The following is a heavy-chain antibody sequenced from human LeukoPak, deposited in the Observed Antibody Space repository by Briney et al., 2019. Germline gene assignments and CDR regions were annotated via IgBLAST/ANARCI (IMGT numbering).Heavy chain of an antibody. CDR3: ARGFIAVAGTALNWFDP. CDR1: GRSFSDDF. J-gene: IGHJ5*02. CDR2: IDHSGST. V-gene: IGHV4-34*01. D-gene: IGHD6-19*01. Sequence: PSETLSLTCAVSGRSFSDDFWTWVRQFPGMGLEWIGEIDHSGSTNYNPSLKSRVSMSFDTSKNQFSLQLTSVTAADTAVYFCARGFIAVAGTALNWFDPWGPGTLVTVSS.